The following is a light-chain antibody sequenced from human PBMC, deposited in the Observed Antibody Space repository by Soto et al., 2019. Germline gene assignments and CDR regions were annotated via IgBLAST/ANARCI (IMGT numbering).Light chain of an antibody. CDR3: QQYYTNPWT. CDR2: WAS. V-gene: IGKV4-1*01. Sequence: DIVMTQSPDSLAVSLGESATINCKSSQSVLYSSNNKNYLAWYQQKQGQTPKALIYWASTRESGVPDRFSGSGSGTDFTLTISRLQAEDVEVYYCQQYYTNPWTFGQGTKVDIK. J-gene: IGKJ1*01. CDR1: QSVLYSSNNKNY.